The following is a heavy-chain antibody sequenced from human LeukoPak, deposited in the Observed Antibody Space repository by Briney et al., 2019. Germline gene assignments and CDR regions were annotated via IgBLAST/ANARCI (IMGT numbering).Heavy chain of an antibody. CDR3: VRELNDLT. J-gene: IGHJ4*02. D-gene: IGHD3-3*01. V-gene: IGHV3-48*03. CDR2: ISSGGSSI. Sequence: PGGSLRLSCVASGFSFSNFEMNWVRQAPGKGLQCVSYISSGGSSIYYADSVKGRFTISRDNAKNSVFLQMNSLRAEDTAIYYCVRELNDLTWGQGTLVTVSS. CDR1: GFSFSNFE.